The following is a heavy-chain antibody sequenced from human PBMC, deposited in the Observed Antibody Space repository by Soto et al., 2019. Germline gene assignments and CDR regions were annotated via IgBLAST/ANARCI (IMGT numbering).Heavy chain of an antibody. CDR2: INHSGST. CDR3: ARGQRNLLRYFDWLDNADY. D-gene: IGHD3-9*01. Sequence: QVQLQQWGAGLLKPSETLSLTCAVYGGSFSGYYWSWIRQPPGKGLEWIGEINHSGSTDYNPSLKSRVTISVDTSKNQFSLKLSSVTAADTAVYYCARGQRNLLRYFDWLDNADYWGQGLLVTVSS. CDR1: GGSFSGYY. J-gene: IGHJ4*02. V-gene: IGHV4-34*01.